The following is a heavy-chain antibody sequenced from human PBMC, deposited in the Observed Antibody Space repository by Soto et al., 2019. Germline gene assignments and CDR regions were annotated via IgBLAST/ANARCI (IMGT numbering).Heavy chain of an antibody. CDR1: GGTFSSYT. D-gene: IGHD6-13*01. Sequence: QVQLVQSGAEVKKPGSSVKVSCKASGGTFSSYTISWVRQAPGQGLEWMGRIIPILGIANYAQKFQGRVTITADKSTSTAYRELSSLRSEDTAVYYCALAPRIAAAGSYYYYGMDVWGQGTTVTVSS. V-gene: IGHV1-69*02. CDR2: IIPILGIA. J-gene: IGHJ6*02. CDR3: ALAPRIAAAGSYYYYGMDV.